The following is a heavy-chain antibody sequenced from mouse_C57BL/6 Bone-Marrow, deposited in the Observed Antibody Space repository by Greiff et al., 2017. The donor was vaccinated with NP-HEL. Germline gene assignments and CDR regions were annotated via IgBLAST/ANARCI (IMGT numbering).Heavy chain of an antibody. CDR1: GFSFNTYA. CDR2: IRSKSNNYAS. D-gene: IGHD6-2*01. Sequence: EVQLVESGGGLVQPKGSLKLSCAASGFSFNTYAMNWVRQAPGKGLEWVARIRSKSNNYASYYADSVKDRFTISRDNSESMLYLQMNNLETEDTAMYYCMRQIYLSDMDYWGQGTSVTVSS. V-gene: IGHV10-1*01. CDR3: MRQIYLSDMDY. J-gene: IGHJ4*01.